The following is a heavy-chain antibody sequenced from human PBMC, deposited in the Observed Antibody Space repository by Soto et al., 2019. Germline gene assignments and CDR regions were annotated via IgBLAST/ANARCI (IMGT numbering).Heavy chain of an antibody. CDR3: ARDRVVVTAATPTDAFDI. Sequence: SETLSLTCTVSGGSISSGGYYWSWIRQHPGKGLEWIGYIYYSGSTYYNPSLKSRVTISVDTSKNQFSLKLSSVTAADTAVYYCARDRVVVTAATPTDAFDIWGQGTMVTVSS. J-gene: IGHJ3*02. CDR2: IYYSGST. V-gene: IGHV4-31*03. CDR1: GGSISSGGYY. D-gene: IGHD2-21*02.